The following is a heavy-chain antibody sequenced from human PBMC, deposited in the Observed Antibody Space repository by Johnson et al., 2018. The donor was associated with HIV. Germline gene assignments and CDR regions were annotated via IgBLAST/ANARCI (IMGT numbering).Heavy chain of an antibody. J-gene: IGHJ3*02. Sequence: QVQLVESGGGLVQPGRSLRLSCAASGFTFSSYAMHWVRQAPGKGLEWVAFIRYDGSNNYYGDSVKGRFTISRDNAKNTLYLQMNSLRAEDTAVYYCAGAPLRHDAFDIWGQGTMVTVSS. CDR3: AGAPLRHDAFDI. CDR1: GFTFSSYA. V-gene: IGHV3-30*02. CDR2: IRYDGSNN. D-gene: IGHD4-17*01.